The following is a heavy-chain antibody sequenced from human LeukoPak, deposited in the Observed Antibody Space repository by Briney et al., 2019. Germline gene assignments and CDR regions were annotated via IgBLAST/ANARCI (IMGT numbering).Heavy chain of an antibody. V-gene: IGHV3-9*01. CDR1: GFTFDDYA. CDR2: ISWNSGSI. Sequence: GGSLRLSCAASGFTFDDYAMHWVRHAPGKGLEWVSGISWNSGSIGYADSVKGRFTISRDNAKNSLYLQMNSLRAEDTALYYCAKEAYDSSGYYSGFDYWGQGTLVTVSS. D-gene: IGHD3-22*01. CDR3: AKEAYDSSGYYSGFDY. J-gene: IGHJ4*02.